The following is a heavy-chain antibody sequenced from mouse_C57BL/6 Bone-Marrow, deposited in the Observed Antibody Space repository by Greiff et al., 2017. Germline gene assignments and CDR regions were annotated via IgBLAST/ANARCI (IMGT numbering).Heavy chain of an antibody. D-gene: IGHD1-1*01. CDR1: GFNIKDYY. V-gene: IGHV14-2*01. J-gene: IGHJ3*01. Sequence: EVQLQQSGAELVKPGASVKLSCTASGFNIKDYYMHWVKQRTEQGLEWIGRIDPEDGETKYDPKFQGKATITADTSSNTAYLQLSSLTSEDTAVYYGAKDYYGVGFAYWGQGTLVTVSA. CDR3: AKDYYGVGFAY. CDR2: IDPEDGET.